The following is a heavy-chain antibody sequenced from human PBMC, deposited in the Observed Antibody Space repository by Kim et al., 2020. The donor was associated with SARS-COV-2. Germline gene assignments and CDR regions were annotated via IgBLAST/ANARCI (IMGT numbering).Heavy chain of an antibody. D-gene: IGHD3-16*01. CDR1: GFIFTTYA. CDR2: VSASGHNT. Sequence: GGSLRLSCAASGFIFTTYAMNWVRQAPGKGLQWVSAVSASGHNTYYADSVKGRFTVSRDNSKNTLYLQMNSLRAEDTAVYYCAKGLSLGPYWGQGTLGTV. V-gene: IGHV3-23*01. CDR3: AKGLSLGPY. J-gene: IGHJ4*02.